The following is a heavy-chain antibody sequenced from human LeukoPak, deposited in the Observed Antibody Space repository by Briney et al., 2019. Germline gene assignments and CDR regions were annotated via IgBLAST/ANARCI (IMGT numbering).Heavy chain of an antibody. CDR1: GYAFDAYY. D-gene: IGHD3-22*01. V-gene: IGHV1-2*02. CDR3: ARNHPSYDSSGYYYSTFDY. CDR2: INPRSGGT. J-gene: IGHJ4*02. Sequence: ASVKVSCKASGYAFDAYYMHWLRQATGQGREWMGWINPRSGGTTYAQKFQGRVTMTRDTSSSTAYMELSRLRTDDTAIYYCARNHPSYDSSGYYYSTFDYWGQGTLVTVSP.